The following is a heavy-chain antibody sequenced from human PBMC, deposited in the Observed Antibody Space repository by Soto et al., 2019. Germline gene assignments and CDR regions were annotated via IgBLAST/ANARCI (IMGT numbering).Heavy chain of an antibody. V-gene: IGHV2-5*02. D-gene: IGHD1-26*01. CDR1: GFSRRTGGEG. J-gene: IGHJ4*02. CDR2: FYWDNYK. Sequence: SGATLVNPTDTLTLTCSFSGFSRRTGGEGVGWIRQLTGKALEWLAIFYWDNYKRYSPGMNSMPTITTDTSATLVVLMLTNMDPAVTSTYRGAHRQELFTCNQISFDYWGQGTLVTVSS. CDR3: AHRQELFTCNQISFDY.